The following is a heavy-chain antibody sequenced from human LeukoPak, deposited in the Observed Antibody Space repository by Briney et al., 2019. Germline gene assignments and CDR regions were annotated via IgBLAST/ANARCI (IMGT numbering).Heavy chain of an antibody. J-gene: IGHJ2*01. CDR1: GFTFSTYG. Sequence: GGSLRLSCAASGFTFSTYGMHWVRQAPGEGLEWVAVIWYDGSNKYYADSVKGRFIISRDNSKNTLYLQMNSLRAEDTAVYYCARWGAVATRYFDLWGRGTLVTVSS. CDR2: IWYDGSNK. CDR3: ARWGAVATRYFDL. D-gene: IGHD6-19*01. V-gene: IGHV3-33*01.